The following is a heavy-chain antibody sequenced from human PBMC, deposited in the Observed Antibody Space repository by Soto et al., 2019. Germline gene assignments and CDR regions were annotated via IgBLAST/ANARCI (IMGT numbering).Heavy chain of an antibody. D-gene: IGHD6-19*01. Sequence: GGSLRLSCAGSGFTFSNYGMHWVRQAPGKGLEWVAVISDDESNKYYADSVKGRFTISRDNSKNTLFLQMNSLRAEDTAIYYCAKDEAIGWYTTYFFDYWGQGTLVTVSS. CDR1: GFTFSNYG. V-gene: IGHV3-30*18. CDR3: AKDEAIGWYTTYFFDY. J-gene: IGHJ4*02. CDR2: ISDDESNK.